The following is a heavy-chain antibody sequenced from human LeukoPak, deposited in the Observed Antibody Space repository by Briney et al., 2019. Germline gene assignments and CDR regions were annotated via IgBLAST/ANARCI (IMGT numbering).Heavy chain of an antibody. J-gene: IGHJ4*02. CDR2: INWNGGST. D-gene: IGHD3-10*01. CDR3: ARVYYGSGSYLFDY. V-gene: IGHV3-20*01. CDR1: GFTFDDYG. Sequence: GGSLRLSCAASGFTFDDYGMSWVRQAPGKGLGWVSGINWNGGSTGYADSVKGRFTISRDNPKNSLYLQMNSLRAEDTALYHCARVYYGSGSYLFDYWGQGTLVTVSS.